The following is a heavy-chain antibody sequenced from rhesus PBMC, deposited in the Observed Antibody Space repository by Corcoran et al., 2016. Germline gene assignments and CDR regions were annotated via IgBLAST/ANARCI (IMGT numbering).Heavy chain of an antibody. V-gene: IGHV1-180*01. CDR1: GYTFTSYY. Sequence: QVQLVQSGSEIKQPGASVKLSCKASGYTFTSYYMPWVRQAPGQGLEWIRLTSPNNGNTGSSMNFQGRVTITPDTATSTGYMARSSLRSEETAVYYCTRSDYSSGWTVFDYWGQGVLVTVSS. CDR3: TRSDYSSGWTVFDY. D-gene: IGHD6-31*01. CDR2: TSPNNGNT. J-gene: IGHJ4*01.